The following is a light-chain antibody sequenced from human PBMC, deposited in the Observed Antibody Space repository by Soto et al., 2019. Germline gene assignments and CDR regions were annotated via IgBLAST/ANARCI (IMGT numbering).Light chain of an antibody. CDR1: QSVSSSY. CDR2: GAS. V-gene: IGKV3-20*01. Sequence: EIGLTQSPGTLSLSPGERATLSCRASQSVSSSYLAWYQQKPGQAPRLLTYGASSRATGIPDRFSGSGSGTDFTLTVSTLEPEDFAVYYCQHYGSSWTFGQGTKVDIK. J-gene: IGKJ1*01. CDR3: QHYGSSWT.